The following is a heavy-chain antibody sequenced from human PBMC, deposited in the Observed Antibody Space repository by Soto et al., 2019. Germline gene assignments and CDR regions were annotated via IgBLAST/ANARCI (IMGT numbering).Heavy chain of an antibody. J-gene: IGHJ3*02. CDR1: GFTFSSYA. Sequence: EVQLLESGGGLVQPGGSLRLSCAASGFTFSSYAMSWVRQAPGKGLEWVSAISGSGGSTYYADSVKGRFTISRDNSKNTQYHQMNSLRAEDTAVYYCAGGGDYGDYTYAFDIWGQGTMVTVSS. D-gene: IGHD4-17*01. V-gene: IGHV3-23*01. CDR3: AGGGDYGDYTYAFDI. CDR2: ISGSGGST.